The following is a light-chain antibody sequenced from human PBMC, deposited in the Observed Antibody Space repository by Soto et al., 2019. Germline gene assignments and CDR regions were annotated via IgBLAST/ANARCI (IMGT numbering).Light chain of an antibody. CDR1: NSNVGDNY. Sequence: QSGRTQPPSVSGTPGQSVTISCSGSNSNVGDNYVFWYQQLPGTAPKLLIYRNNERLSGVPDRISGSKSGTSASLAISGLRSEDEAVYHCAAWDDSLRGWVFGAGTKVTFL. CDR2: RNN. V-gene: IGLV1-47*01. CDR3: AAWDDSLRGWV. J-gene: IGLJ3*02.